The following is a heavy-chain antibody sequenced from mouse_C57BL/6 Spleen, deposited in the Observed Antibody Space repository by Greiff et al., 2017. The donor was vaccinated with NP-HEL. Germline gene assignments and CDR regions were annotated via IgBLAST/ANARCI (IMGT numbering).Heavy chain of an antibody. CDR3: ARFDSSYAWFAY. Sequence: QVQLKQPGAELVKPGASVKLSCKASGYTFTSYWMHWVKQRPGQGLEWIGMIHPNSGSTNYNEKFKSKATLTVDKSSSTAYMQLSSLTSEDSAVYYCARFDSSYAWFAYWGQGTLVTVSA. V-gene: IGHV1-64*01. CDR1: GYTFTSYW. D-gene: IGHD1-1*01. CDR2: IHPNSGST. J-gene: IGHJ3*01.